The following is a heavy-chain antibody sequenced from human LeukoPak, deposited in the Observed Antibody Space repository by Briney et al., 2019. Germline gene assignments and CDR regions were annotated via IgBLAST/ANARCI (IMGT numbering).Heavy chain of an antibody. CDR3: ARSVNSGCLDC. J-gene: IGHJ4*02. D-gene: IGHD3-10*01. V-gene: IGHV6-1*01. CDR1: GDRVSSNNAV. Sequence: SQTLSLTCAISGDRVSSNNAVWYWIRQSPSRGLEWLGKTYYRSKWNYDYAVSMKSRITINPDTSKNHFSLQLSSVTPEDTAVYYCARSVNSGCLDCWGQGVLVTVSS. CDR2: TYYRSKWNY.